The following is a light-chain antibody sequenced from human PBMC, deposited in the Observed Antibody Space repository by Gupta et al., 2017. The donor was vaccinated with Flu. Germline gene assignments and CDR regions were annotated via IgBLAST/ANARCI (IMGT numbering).Light chain of an antibody. J-gene: IGKJ4*01. V-gene: IGKV3-20*01. Sequence: EIVLTQSPGTLSLSPGERATLSCRASQTVTSSYLAWYQQKPGQAPRLLIYGASSRATGIPDRFSGSGSGTDFTLTSSRLETEDFAVYCCQDYGNSLFGEGTKVEIK. CDR1: QTVTSSY. CDR3: QDYGNSL. CDR2: GAS.